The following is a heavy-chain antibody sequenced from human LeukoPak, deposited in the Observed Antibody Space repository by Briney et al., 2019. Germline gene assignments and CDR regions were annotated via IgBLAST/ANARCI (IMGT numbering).Heavy chain of an antibody. J-gene: IGHJ3*02. V-gene: IGHV3-7*01. Sequence: GGSLRLSCAASGFTFSNYWMSWVRQAPGKGLEWVANIKQDRSEKYYVDSVKGRFTISRDNAKNSLYLQMNSLRAEDTAVYYCARANYYDAFDIWGPGTMVTVSS. D-gene: IGHD3-10*01. CDR1: GFTFSNYW. CDR2: IKQDRSEK. CDR3: ARANYYDAFDI.